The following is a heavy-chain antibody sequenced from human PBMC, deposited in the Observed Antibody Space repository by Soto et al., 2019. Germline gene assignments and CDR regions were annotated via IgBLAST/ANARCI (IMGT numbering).Heavy chain of an antibody. CDR3: ARAQPGYSYGYGLGY. Sequence: EVQLVESGGGLVKPGGSLRLSCAASGFTFSSYSMNWVRQAPGKGLEWVSSISSSSSYIYYADSVKGRFTISRDNAKNSLYLQMKSLSAEVTAVYYCARAQPGYSYGYGLGYWGQGTLVTVSS. D-gene: IGHD5-18*01. CDR1: GFTFSSYS. J-gene: IGHJ4*02. V-gene: IGHV3-21*01. CDR2: ISSSSSYI.